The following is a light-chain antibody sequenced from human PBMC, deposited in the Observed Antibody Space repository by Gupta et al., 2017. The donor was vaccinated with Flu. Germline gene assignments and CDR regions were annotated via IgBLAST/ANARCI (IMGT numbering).Light chain of an antibody. Sequence: QSVLTQPPSVSGAPGQRVTISCTGSSSNIGAGLCVHWYQQVPGTAPKLLIYGNNNRPSGVPDRFSGSKSGTSASLAITGLQSEDEADYYCQSYDSSLSGSAVFGGGTKLTVL. V-gene: IGLV1-40*01. J-gene: IGLJ2*01. CDR2: GNN. CDR1: SSNIGAGLC. CDR3: QSYDSSLSGSAV.